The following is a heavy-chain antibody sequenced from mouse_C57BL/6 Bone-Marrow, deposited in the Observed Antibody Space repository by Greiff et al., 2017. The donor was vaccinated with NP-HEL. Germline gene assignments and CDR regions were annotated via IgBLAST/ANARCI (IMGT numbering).Heavy chain of an antibody. V-gene: IGHV1-81*01. CDR2: IYPRSGNT. CDR3: AREKIYYDYAL. J-gene: IGHJ4*01. D-gene: IGHD2-4*01. Sequence: VKLVESGAELARPGASVKLSCKASGYTFTSYGISWVKQRTGQGLEWIGEIYPRSGNTYYNEKFKGKATLTADKSSSTAYMELRSLTSEDSAVYFCAREKIYYDYALWGQGTSVTVSS. CDR1: GYTFTSYG.